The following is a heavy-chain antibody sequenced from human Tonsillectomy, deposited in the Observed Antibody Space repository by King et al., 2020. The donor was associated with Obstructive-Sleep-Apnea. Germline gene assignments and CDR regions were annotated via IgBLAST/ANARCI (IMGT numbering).Heavy chain of an antibody. CDR1: GGSISSSSYY. CDR2: IYYSGST. V-gene: IGHV4-39*07. D-gene: IGHD3-22*01. J-gene: IGHJ4*02. CDR3: ATRDYYDSSGYYSNYFDY. Sequence: QLQESGPGLVKPSETLSLTCTVSGGSISSSSYYWGRIRQPPGKGLEWIGSIYYSGSTYYNPSLKSRVTISVDTSKNQFSLKLSSVTAADTAVYYCATRDYYDSSGYYSNYFDYWGQGTLVTVSS.